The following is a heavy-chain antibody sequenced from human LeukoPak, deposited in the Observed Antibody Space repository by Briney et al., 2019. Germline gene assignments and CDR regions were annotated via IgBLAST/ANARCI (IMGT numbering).Heavy chain of an antibody. CDR3: AKRGGYNSGPFDC. D-gene: IGHD5-24*01. CDR1: GFTISSDG. Sequence: GGSLRLSCAASGFTISSDGMHWVRQARGKGLEWVAFIQSDGSDQYYADSVKGRLSISRDNSKNTLYLQMNSLRTEDTAVYYCAKRGGYNSGPFDCWGQGTLVTVSS. J-gene: IGHJ4*02. V-gene: IGHV3-30*02. CDR2: IQSDGSDQ.